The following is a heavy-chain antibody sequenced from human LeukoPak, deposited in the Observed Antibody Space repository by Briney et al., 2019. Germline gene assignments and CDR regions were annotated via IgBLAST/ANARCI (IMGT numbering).Heavy chain of an antibody. Sequence: PGGSLRLSCAASGFTFSSFAMGWVRQAPGQGLEWVSAISGSGGITYYADSVKGRFTISRDNSKNTLYVQMNSLRAEDTALYYCAKSRARREGNTGSIDYWGQGTLVTVSS. V-gene: IGHV3-23*01. CDR2: ISGSGGIT. J-gene: IGHJ4*02. CDR1: GFTFSSFA. D-gene: IGHD2-8*02. CDR3: AKSRARREGNTGSIDY.